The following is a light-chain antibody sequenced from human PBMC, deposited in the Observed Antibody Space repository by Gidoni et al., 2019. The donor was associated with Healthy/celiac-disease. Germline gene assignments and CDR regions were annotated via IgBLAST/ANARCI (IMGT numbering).Light chain of an antibody. CDR1: QSISSY. J-gene: IGKJ3*01. Sequence: DIQMTQSPSSLSASVGDRVTITCRASQSISSYLNWYQQKPGKAPKLLIYAASSLQSGVPSRFSGSGSGTDFTLTISSLQPEYFATYYCQQSYSTPSTFGPGTKVEIK. CDR2: AAS. V-gene: IGKV1-39*01. CDR3: QQSYSTPST.